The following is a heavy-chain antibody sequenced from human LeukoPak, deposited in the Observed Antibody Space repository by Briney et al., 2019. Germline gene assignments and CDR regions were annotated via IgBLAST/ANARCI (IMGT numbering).Heavy chain of an antibody. J-gene: IGHJ4*02. Sequence: SETLSLTCIVSGGSISSSNYYWGWIRQPQGKGLEWIGSIFYSGSTYYNPSLKSRVTIFVDTSKNQFSLKLSSVTAADTAVYYCARHYYGSGYYHPIFYYFDYWGQGTLVIVSS. CDR2: IFYSGST. V-gene: IGHV4-39*01. D-gene: IGHD3-10*01. CDR3: ARHYYGSGYYHPIFYYFDY. CDR1: GGSISSSNYY.